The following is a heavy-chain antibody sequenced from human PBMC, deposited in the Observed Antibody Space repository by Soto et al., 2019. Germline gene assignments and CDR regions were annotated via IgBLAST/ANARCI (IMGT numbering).Heavy chain of an antibody. V-gene: IGHV1-69*02. CDR3: ATSYGSGSTHFDY. Sequence: QVQLVQSGAEVKKPGSSVRLSCTASVGTFNFYTINWVRQAPGQRLERVGRVNPIVGMSSSASKFQDRVTMTADKYTSKAYMDLTGLKSEDTAVYYCATSYGSGSTHFDYWGQGTLVTVSS. CDR1: VGTFNFYT. CDR2: VNPIVGMS. D-gene: IGHD3-10*01. J-gene: IGHJ4*02.